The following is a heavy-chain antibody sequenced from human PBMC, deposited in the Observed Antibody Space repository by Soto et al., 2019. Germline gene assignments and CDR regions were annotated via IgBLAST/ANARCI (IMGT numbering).Heavy chain of an antibody. D-gene: IGHD6-19*01. Sequence: QVQLVQSGAEVKKPGSSVKVSCKASGGTFSSYTISWVRQAPGQGLEWMGRIIPILGIANYAQKFQGRVTITAXXSXSXXYMELSSLRSEDTAVYYCARVVAVAGDYYYYGMDVWGQGTTVTVSS. CDR3: ARVVAVAGDYYYYGMDV. J-gene: IGHJ6*02. CDR1: GGTFSSYT. V-gene: IGHV1-69*02. CDR2: IIPILGIA.